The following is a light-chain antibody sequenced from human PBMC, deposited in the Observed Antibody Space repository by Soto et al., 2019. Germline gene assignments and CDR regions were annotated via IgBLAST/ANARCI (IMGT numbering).Light chain of an antibody. CDR3: QQYDNSRTWT. CDR1: QSVSSTY. CDR2: GAS. V-gene: IGKV3-20*01. J-gene: IGKJ1*01. Sequence: EIVLTQSPGTLSLSPXERATLSCSASQSVSSTYLAWYQQKPGQTPRLLIYGASSRATGIPDRFSGSGSGTDFTLTISRLEPEDFAVYYCQQYDNSRTWTFGQGTKVDIK.